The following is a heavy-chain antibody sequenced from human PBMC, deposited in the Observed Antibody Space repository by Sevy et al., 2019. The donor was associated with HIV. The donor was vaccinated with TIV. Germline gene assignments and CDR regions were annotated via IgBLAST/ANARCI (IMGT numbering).Heavy chain of an antibody. CDR1: GFTFSTYS. V-gene: IGHV3-33*06. D-gene: IGHD6-19*01. CDR2: IWFDGSNT. J-gene: IGHJ6*02. Sequence: GGSLRLSCAASGFTFSTYSMHWVRQAPGKGLEWVALIWFDGSNTYYADSVKGRFTISRDNSKNTLYLQMNSLRAEDTAGYYCAKEVADSNYYYGLDVWGQGTTVTVAS. CDR3: AKEVADSNYYYGLDV.